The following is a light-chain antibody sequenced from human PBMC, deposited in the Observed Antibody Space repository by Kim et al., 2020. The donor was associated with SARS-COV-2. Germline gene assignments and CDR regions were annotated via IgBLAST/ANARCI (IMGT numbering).Light chain of an antibody. CDR3: NSRDSNDNVV. Sequence: VALRQTVRITCQGDRLRSYYTTWYQQKPGQAPILVIYGKNNRPAGIPDRFSGSSSGNTASLTITGTQAGDEADYYRNSRDSNDNVVFGGGAKLTVL. V-gene: IGLV3-19*01. CDR1: RLRSYY. J-gene: IGLJ2*01. CDR2: GKN.